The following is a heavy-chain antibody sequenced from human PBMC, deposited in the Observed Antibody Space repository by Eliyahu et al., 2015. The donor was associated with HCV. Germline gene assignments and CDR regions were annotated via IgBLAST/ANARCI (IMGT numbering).Heavy chain of an antibody. V-gene: IGHV3-23*01. D-gene: IGHD6-19*01. CDR3: AKDWEWLGN. J-gene: IGHJ4*02. Sequence: EVQLLESGGGLVQPGGSLRXXCAAXGFIFSSXAMXXVRQAPGKGLEWVSVISDSGGSTYYADSVKGRFTISRDNSKNTLYLQMNSLRAEDTAVYYCAKDWEWLGNWGQGTLVTVSS. CDR1: GFIFSSXA. CDR2: ISDSGGST.